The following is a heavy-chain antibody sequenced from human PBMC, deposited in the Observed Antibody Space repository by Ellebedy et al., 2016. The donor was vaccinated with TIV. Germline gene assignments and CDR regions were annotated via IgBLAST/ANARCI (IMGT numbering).Heavy chain of an antibody. CDR2: MHYSGSS. J-gene: IGHJ4*02. CDR1: GGSIRNYY. V-gene: IGHV4-59*01. D-gene: IGHD2-2*01. CDR3: AASESADSDY. Sequence: MPSETLSLTCTVSGGSIRNYYCTWIRQPPGKGLEWIGHMHYSGSSNYNPSLKSRVTMSIDTSKNQFSLKMSSVTAADTAVYYCAASESADSDYWGPGTLVTVSS.